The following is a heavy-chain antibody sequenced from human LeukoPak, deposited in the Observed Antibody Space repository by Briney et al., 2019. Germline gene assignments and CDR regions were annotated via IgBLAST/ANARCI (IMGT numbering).Heavy chain of an antibody. Sequence: GGSLRLSCAASGFTFSDYYMSWIRQAPGKGLEWVSYISSSGSTIYYVDSVKGRFTISRDNAKNSLYLQMNSLRAEDTAVYYCARDFQTCSGGSCQRGGAFDIWGQGTMVTVSS. CDR1: GFTFSDYY. CDR2: ISSSGSTI. CDR3: ARDFQTCSGGSCQRGGAFDI. D-gene: IGHD2-15*01. V-gene: IGHV3-11*04. J-gene: IGHJ3*02.